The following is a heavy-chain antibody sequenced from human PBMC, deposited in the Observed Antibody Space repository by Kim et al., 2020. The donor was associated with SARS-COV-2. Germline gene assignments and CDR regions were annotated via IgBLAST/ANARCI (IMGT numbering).Heavy chain of an antibody. D-gene: IGHD3-22*01. CDR1: GFGFSSHA. CDR2: ISTVGATA. CDR3: AREGADSDSSGYDS. Sequence: GGSLRLSCVASGFGFSSHAMHWVRQAPGKGLEWVAIISTVGATAYPDSVKGRFTISRDNSKDALFLQMDSLRPDDTAVYYCAREGADSDSSGYDSWGQGTLVIVSS. V-gene: IGHV3-30-3*01. J-gene: IGHJ4*02.